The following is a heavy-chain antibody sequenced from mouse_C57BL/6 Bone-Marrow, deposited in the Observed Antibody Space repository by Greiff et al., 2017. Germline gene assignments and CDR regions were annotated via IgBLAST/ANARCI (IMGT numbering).Heavy chain of an antibody. Sequence: VQLKESGAELVRPGASVKLSCTASGFNIKDDYMPWVKQRPEQGLEWIGWIDPENGDTEYASKFQGKATITADTSSNTAYLQLSSLTSEDTAVYYCAGYYSNYVFAYWGQGTLVTVSA. D-gene: IGHD2-5*01. J-gene: IGHJ3*01. V-gene: IGHV14-4*01. CDR3: AGYYSNYVFAY. CDR2: IDPENGDT. CDR1: GFNIKDDY.